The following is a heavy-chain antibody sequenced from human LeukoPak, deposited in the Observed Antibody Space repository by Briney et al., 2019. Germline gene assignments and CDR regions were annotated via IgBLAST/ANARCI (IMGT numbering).Heavy chain of an antibody. CDR2: IRSQIYGGTP. V-gene: IGHV3-49*04. CDR3: TRDQTPYY. J-gene: IGHJ4*02. Sequence: GGSLRLSCTASGFTFGDYAMTWVRQAPGKGLEWVGFIRSQIYGGTPEYATSVKGRFTISRDDSKGVAYLQMNSLKTEDTAVYYCTRDQTPYYWGQGTLVTVSS. CDR1: GFTFGDYA.